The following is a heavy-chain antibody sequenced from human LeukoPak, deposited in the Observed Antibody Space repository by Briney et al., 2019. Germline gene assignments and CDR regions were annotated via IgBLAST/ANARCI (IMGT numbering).Heavy chain of an antibody. Sequence: ASVKVSCKASGYTFTAYYMHWVRQAPGQGLEWMGWINPNSGGTDYAQKFLGRVTLTRDTSISTAYMDLSRLRSDDTAVYYCASGGRLYDRSPYYHDYWGQGTLVTVSS. CDR3: ASGGRLYDRSPYYHDY. CDR2: INPNSGGT. V-gene: IGHV1-2*02. J-gene: IGHJ4*02. CDR1: GYTFTAYY. D-gene: IGHD3-22*01.